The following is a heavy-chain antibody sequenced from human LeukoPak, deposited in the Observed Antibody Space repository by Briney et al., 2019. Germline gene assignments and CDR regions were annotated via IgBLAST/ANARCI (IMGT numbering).Heavy chain of an antibody. J-gene: IGHJ4*02. CDR3: ARDRSFGVVITGFDY. CDR2: ISYDGSNK. D-gene: IGHD3-3*01. Sequence: GRSLRLSCAASGFTFSNYGMHWVRQAPGKGLEWVAGISYDGSNKNYGDSVKGRFTISRDNSKNTLYLQMNSLRAEDTAVYYCARDRSFGVVITGFDYWGRGTLVTVSS. CDR1: GFTFSNYG. V-gene: IGHV3-30-3*01.